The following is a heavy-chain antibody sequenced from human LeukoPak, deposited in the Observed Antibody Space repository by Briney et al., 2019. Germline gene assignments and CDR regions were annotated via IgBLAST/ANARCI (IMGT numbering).Heavy chain of an antibody. D-gene: IGHD2-15*01. CDR2: IGTADDT. V-gene: IGHV3-13*04. CDR3: ARQGFDAFDL. CDR1: GFTFTNYD. Sequence: GGSLRLSCAASGFTFTNYDMHWVRQATGKGLEWVSAIGTADDTYYSGSVKGRFTISRENAKSSLYLQMDSLRAEDTAVYHCARQGFDAFDLWGQGTMVTVSS. J-gene: IGHJ3*01.